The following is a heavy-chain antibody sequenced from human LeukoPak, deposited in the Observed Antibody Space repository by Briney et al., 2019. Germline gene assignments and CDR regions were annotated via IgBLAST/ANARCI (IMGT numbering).Heavy chain of an antibody. CDR2: INPSGGST. Sequence: ASVKVSCKASGYTFTSYYMHWVRQAPGQGLEWMGIINPSGGSTSYAQKFQGRVTMTRDTSTSTVYMELSSLRSEDTAVYYCARDSIRLLDWLTPSCYYYFMNVWGEGTTVTVSS. CDR1: GYTFTSYY. J-gene: IGHJ6*03. CDR3: ARDSIRLLDWLTPSCYYYFMNV. D-gene: IGHD3-3*01. V-gene: IGHV1-46*01.